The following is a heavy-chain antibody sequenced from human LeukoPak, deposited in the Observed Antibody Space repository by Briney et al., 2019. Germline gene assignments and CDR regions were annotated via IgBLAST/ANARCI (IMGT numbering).Heavy chain of an antibody. J-gene: IGHJ4*02. CDR3: ASRGHLYGDYPN. CDR1: GFTFSSYA. Sequence: PGGSLRLSCAASGFTFSSYAMHWVRQAPGKGLEWVAVISYDGSNKYYADSVKGRFTISRDNSKNTLYLQMNSLRAEDTAVYYCASRGHLYGDYPNWGQGTLVTVSS. D-gene: IGHD4-17*01. V-gene: IGHV3-30-3*01. CDR2: ISYDGSNK.